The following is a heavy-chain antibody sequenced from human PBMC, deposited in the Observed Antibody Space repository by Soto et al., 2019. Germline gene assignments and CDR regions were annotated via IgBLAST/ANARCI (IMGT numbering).Heavy chain of an antibody. CDR2: ISAYNGDT. V-gene: IGHV1-18*01. CDR3: PSTTVDMDG. J-gene: IGHJ6*02. Sequence: QAQLVQSGAEVKKTGASVKVSCKAAGYTFNTYAMTWVRQAPGQGLEWVGWISAYNGDTSSAQSLQGRVTMTTDTSTNTDDMELRSLRNDDTAVDYGPSTTVDMDGGRQGNSGTVSS. CDR1: GYTFNTYA. D-gene: IGHD1-1*01.